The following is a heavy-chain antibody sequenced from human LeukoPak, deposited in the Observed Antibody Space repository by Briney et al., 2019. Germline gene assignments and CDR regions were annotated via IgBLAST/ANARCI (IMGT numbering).Heavy chain of an antibody. V-gene: IGHV1-2*02. J-gene: IGHJ4*02. D-gene: IGHD5-18*01. CDR2: INPNSCGT. Sequence: ASVKVSCKASGYTFTGYYMHWVRQAPGQGLEWMGWINPNSCGTNYAQKFQGRVTMTRDTSISTAYMELSRLRSDDTAVYYCAREGYGYPFDYWGQGTLVTVSS. CDR1: GYTFTGYY. CDR3: AREGYGYPFDY.